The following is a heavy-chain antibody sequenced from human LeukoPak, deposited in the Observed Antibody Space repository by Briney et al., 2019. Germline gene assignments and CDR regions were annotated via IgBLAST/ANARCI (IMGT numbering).Heavy chain of an antibody. Sequence: GESLKISCYGSGYSFTTYWIAWVRQMLGKGLEWMGIIYPGDSDTRYSPSFQGQVTISADKSINTAYLQWSSLKASDTAMYYCARRAGTVGFDPWGQGTLVTVSS. D-gene: IGHD1-7*01. CDR1: GYSFTTYW. V-gene: IGHV5-51*01. CDR2: IYPGDSDT. CDR3: ARRAGTVGFDP. J-gene: IGHJ5*02.